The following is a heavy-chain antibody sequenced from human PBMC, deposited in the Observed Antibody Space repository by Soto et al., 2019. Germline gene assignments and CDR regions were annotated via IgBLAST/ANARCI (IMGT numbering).Heavy chain of an antibody. D-gene: IGHD2-21*01. CDR2: IIPILDIT. CDR3: ARSSKLWREFGP. Sequence: VASVKVSCKASGSTFSNHIITWVRQAPGQGLEWMGRIIPILDITNYAQKFQGRITITADKSTTTAYMEVSSLRADDTAVYYCARSSKLWREFGPWGQGTLVTVSS. J-gene: IGHJ5*02. V-gene: IGHV1-69*02. CDR1: GSTFSNHI.